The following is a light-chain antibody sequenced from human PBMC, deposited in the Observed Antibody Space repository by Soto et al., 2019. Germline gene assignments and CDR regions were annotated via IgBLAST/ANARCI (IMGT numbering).Light chain of an antibody. CDR1: QSISSNF. J-gene: IGKJ2*01. CDR2: GAY. V-gene: IGKV3-20*01. CDR3: QQYGTSPHT. Sequence: EIVLTQSPGTLSLAPGERAALSCRASQSISSNFLAWYQQKPGQVPRVLMFGAYKRATGITDRFSGSGSGTDFILTISRLDPEDSAVYYCQQYGTSPHTFGQGTKLEIK.